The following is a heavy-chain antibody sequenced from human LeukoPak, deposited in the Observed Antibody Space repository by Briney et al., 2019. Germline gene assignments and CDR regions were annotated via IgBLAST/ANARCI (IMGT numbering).Heavy chain of an antibody. V-gene: IGHV4-34*01. CDR2: INHSGST. D-gene: IGHD6-13*01. J-gene: IGHJ5*02. CDR1: GGSISSYY. Sequence: PSETLSLTCTVSGGSISSYYWSWIRQPPGKGLEWIGEINHSGSTNYNPSLKSRVTISVDTSKNQFSLKLSSVTAADTAVYYWACIAAAWSWCDPWGQGTLVTVSS. CDR3: ACIAAAWSWCDP.